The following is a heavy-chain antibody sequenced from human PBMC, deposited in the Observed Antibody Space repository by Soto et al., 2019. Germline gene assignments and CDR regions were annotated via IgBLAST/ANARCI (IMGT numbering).Heavy chain of an antibody. V-gene: IGHV4-59*01. CDR1: GGSISSYY. J-gene: IGHJ4*02. Sequence: SLTFTVSGGSISSYYWSWIRQPPGKGLEWIGYIYYSGSTNYNPSLKSRVTISVDTSKNQFSLKLTSVTAADTAVYYCSRDNGYSYGYNLDHWGQGTLVTVSS. CDR3: SRDNGYSYGYNLDH. CDR2: IYYSGST. D-gene: IGHD5-18*01.